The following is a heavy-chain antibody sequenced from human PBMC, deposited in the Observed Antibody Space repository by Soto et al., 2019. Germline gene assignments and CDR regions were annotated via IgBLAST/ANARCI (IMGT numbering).Heavy chain of an antibody. CDR2: IYYSGST. V-gene: IGHV4-59*08. CDR3: ASRMYYYDSSGSAFDI. CDR1: GGSISSYY. J-gene: IGHJ3*02. Sequence: QVQLQESGPGLVKPSETLSLTCTVSGGSISSYYWSWIRQPPGKGLEWIGYIYYSGSTNYNPSLRSRVTISVDTSKNQFSLKLSSVTAADTAVYYCASRMYYYDSSGSAFDIWGQGTMVTVSS. D-gene: IGHD3-22*01.